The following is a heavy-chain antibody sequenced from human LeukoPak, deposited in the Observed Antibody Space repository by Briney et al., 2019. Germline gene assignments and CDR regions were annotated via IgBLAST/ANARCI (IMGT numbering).Heavy chain of an antibody. Sequence: GGSLRLSCAASGFTFSGFAMHWVRQAPGKGLEWVAVISYDGSDKCYADSVKGRFTISRDNSKHTLYLQMNSLRAEDTALYFCARGEVDDSSGYYYVDKPFDYWGQGTLVTVSS. V-gene: IGHV3-30*04. CDR3: ARGEVDDSSGYYYVDKPFDY. D-gene: IGHD3-22*01. J-gene: IGHJ4*02. CDR1: GFTFSGFA. CDR2: ISYDGSDK.